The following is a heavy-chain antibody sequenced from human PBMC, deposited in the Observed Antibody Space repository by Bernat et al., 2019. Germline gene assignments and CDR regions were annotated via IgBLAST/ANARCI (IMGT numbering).Heavy chain of an antibody. CDR3: AVYYGSGNCYAHYYYYMDV. D-gene: IGHD3-10*01. Sequence: QVRLQESGPGLVKPSETLSLTCAVSGYPISSGYYLGWIRQPPGKGLEWIASIFHSGPIYYNPSLKSRVTISVDTSKNQFSLKLTSVTAADTAVYYCAVYYGSGNCYAHYYYYMDVWGKGAAVTVSS. CDR2: IFHSGPI. CDR1: GYPISSGYY. J-gene: IGHJ6*03. V-gene: IGHV4-38-2*01.